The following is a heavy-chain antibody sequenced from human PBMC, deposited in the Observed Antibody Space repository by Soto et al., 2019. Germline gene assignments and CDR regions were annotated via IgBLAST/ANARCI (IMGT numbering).Heavy chain of an antibody. Sequence: ASVKVSCKASGFTFTSSAVQWVRQARGQRLEWIGWIVVGSGNTNYAQKFQERVTITRDMSTSTAYMELSSLRSEDTAVYYCAASITMVRGVIIAADYWGQGTLVTVSS. D-gene: IGHD3-10*01. CDR2: IVVGSGNT. CDR1: GFTFTSSA. CDR3: AASITMVRGVIIAADY. V-gene: IGHV1-58*01. J-gene: IGHJ4*02.